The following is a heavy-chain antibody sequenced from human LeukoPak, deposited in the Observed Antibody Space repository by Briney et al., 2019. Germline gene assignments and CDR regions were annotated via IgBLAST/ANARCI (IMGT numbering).Heavy chain of an antibody. CDR3: ARAVIAAAGFFDY. CDR1: GFTFSDYY. V-gene: IGHV3-11*04. Sequence: PGRSLRLSCAASGFTFSDYYMSWIRQAPGKGLEWVSYISSSGSTIYYADSVKGRFTVSRDNAKNSLYLQMNSLRAEDTAVYYCARAVIAAAGFFDYWGQGTLVTVSS. CDR2: ISSSGSTI. J-gene: IGHJ4*02. D-gene: IGHD6-13*01.